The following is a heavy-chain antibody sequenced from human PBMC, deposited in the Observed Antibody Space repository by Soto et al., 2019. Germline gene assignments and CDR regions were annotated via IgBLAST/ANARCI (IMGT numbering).Heavy chain of an antibody. CDR3: ARDWYGPNYYYYGMDV. CDR2: ISAYNGNT. CDR1: GYTFTSYG. D-gene: IGHD6-13*01. Sequence: QVPLVQSGAEVKKPGASVKVSCKASGYTFTSYGISWVRQAPGQGLEWMGWISAYNGNTNYAQKLQGRVTMTTDTSTSTAYMELRSLRSDDTAVYYCARDWYGPNYYYYGMDVWGQGTTVTVSS. J-gene: IGHJ6*02. V-gene: IGHV1-18*01.